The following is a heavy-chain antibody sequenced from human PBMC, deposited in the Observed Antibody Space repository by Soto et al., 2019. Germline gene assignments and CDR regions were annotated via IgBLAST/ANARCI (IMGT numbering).Heavy chain of an antibody. J-gene: IGHJ4*02. CDR3: AKVAKSGVGIESFDS. V-gene: IGHV3-23*01. CDR1: GFTFGNYG. Sequence: GGSLRLSCETSGFTFGNYGMGWVRPAPGKGLYWVSGISSSSRRTYYADYVRGRFTISRANSKNTLYLQMDPLRADDTAVYYCAKVAKSGVGIESFDSWGQGSLVTVSS. CDR2: ISSSSRRT. D-gene: IGHD3-3*01.